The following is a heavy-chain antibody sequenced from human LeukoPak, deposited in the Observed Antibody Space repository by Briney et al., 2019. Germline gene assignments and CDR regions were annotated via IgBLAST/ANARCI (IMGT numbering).Heavy chain of an antibody. CDR1: GGSISSSSYY. J-gene: IGHJ5*02. CDR3: ARGLHSSSWYWFDP. D-gene: IGHD6-13*01. Sequence: SETLSLTCTVSGGSISSSSYYWGWIRQPPGKGLEWIGSIYYSGSTYYNPSLKSRVTISVDTSKNQFSLKLSSVTAADTAVYYCARGLHSSSWYWFDPWGQGTLVTVSS. V-gene: IGHV4-39*07. CDR2: IYYSGST.